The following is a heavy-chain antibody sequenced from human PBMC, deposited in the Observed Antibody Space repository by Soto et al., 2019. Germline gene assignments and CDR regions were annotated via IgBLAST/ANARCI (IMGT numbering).Heavy chain of an antibody. CDR3: ARGYDFWSGYYYYMDV. D-gene: IGHD3-3*01. CDR1: GYTFTSYD. V-gene: IGHV1-8*01. Sequence: QVQLVQSGAEVKKPGASVKVSCKASGYTFTSYDINWVRQATGQGLEWMGWMNPNSGNTGYAQKFQGRVSMTRNTSISTAYMELSRLRSEDTAVYYCARGYDFWSGYYYYMDVWGKGTTVTVSS. CDR2: MNPNSGNT. J-gene: IGHJ6*03.